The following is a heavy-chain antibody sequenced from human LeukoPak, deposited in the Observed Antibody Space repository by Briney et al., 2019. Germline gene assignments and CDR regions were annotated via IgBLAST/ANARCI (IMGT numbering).Heavy chain of an antibody. CDR3: AKVRYGGNSGFDS. CDR1: GFTFSGYA. D-gene: IGHD4-23*01. CDR2: ISSNGGRM. Sequence: GGSLRLSCSASGFTFSGYAMHWVRQAPGKGLEHVSAISSNGGRMYYADSVKGRFTISRDNSKNTLYLQLSSLRAEDMAVYYCAKVRYGGNSGFDSWGQGTLVTVSS. V-gene: IGHV3-64D*06. J-gene: IGHJ4*02.